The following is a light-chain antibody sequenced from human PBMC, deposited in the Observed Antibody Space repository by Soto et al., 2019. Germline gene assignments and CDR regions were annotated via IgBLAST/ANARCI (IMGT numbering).Light chain of an antibody. Sequence: QSVLTQPPSVSGAPGQRVTISCTGSSSNIGAGYDVHWYQQLPGTAPKLLIYGNSNRPSGVPDRFSGSKSGTSASLAITGXQAEDEADYYCQSXXSSLSGSGXVXGGGXKLTV. CDR1: SSNIGAGYD. CDR2: GNS. J-gene: IGLJ2*01. CDR3: QSXXSSLSGSGXV. V-gene: IGLV1-40*01.